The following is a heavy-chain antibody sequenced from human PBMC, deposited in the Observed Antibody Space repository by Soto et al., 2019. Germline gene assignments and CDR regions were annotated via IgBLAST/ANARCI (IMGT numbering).Heavy chain of an antibody. D-gene: IGHD5-18*01. V-gene: IGHV5-10-1*01. Sequence: GESLKISCKGSGYSFTSYWISWVRQMPGKGLEWMGRIDPSDSYTNYSPSFQGHVTISADKSISTAYLQWSSLKASDTAMYYCARHTAMVVYYYGMDVCGQGTTVT. CDR2: IDPSDSYT. J-gene: IGHJ6*02. CDR3: ARHTAMVVYYYGMDV. CDR1: GYSFTSYW.